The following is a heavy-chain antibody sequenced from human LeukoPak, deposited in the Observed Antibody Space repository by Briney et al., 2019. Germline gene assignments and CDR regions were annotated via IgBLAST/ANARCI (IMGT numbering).Heavy chain of an antibody. CDR1: GGTFSNYA. V-gene: IGHV1-69*01. D-gene: IGHD3-22*01. CDR2: IIPIFGTA. J-gene: IGHJ5*02. Sequence: GSSVKVSFKASGGTFSNYAISWVRQAPGQGLEWMGAIIPIFGTANYAQKFQGRVTITADESTSTAYMELSSLRSEDTAVYYCASTNMDSSGYYYDWFDPWGQGTLVTVSS. CDR3: ASTNMDSSGYYYDWFDP.